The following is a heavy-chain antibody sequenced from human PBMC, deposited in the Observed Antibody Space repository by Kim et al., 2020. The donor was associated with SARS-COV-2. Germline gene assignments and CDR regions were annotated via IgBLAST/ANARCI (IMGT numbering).Heavy chain of an antibody. J-gene: IGHJ6*02. Sequence: SRGTISVDTSKNQFSLKLSSVTAADTAVYYCARHGEYSSSLGVYYYGMDVWGQGTTVTVSS. CDR3: ARHGEYSSSLGVYYYGMDV. V-gene: IGHV4-59*08. D-gene: IGHD6-6*01.